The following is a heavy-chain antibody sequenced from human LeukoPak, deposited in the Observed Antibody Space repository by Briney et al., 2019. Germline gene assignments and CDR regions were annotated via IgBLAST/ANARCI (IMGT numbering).Heavy chain of an antibody. CDR1: GFTFSSYN. V-gene: IGHV3-21*01. Sequence: GGSLRLSCAASGFTFSSYNMNWVRQAPGKGLEWVSYISSSSSYIYYADSLKGRFTISRDNAKNSLYLQMNSLRAADTAVYYCARVGVLSSSWLLYWGQGTLVTVSS. CDR2: ISSSSSYI. D-gene: IGHD6-13*01. CDR3: ARVGVLSSSWLLY. J-gene: IGHJ4*02.